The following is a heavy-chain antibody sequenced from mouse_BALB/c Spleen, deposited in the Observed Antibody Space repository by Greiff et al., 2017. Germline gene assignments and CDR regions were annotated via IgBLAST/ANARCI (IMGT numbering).Heavy chain of an antibody. J-gene: IGHJ2*01. D-gene: IGHD5-5*01. Sequence: EVMLVESGGGLVQPGGSRKLSCAASGFTFSSFGMHWVRQAPEKGLEWVAYISSGSSTIYYADTVKGRFTVSRDNPKNTPFLQMTSLRSEDTAMYYCARSTYLYYFDYWGQGTTLTVSS. V-gene: IGHV5-17*02. CDR2: ISSGSSTI. CDR3: ARSTYLYYFDY. CDR1: GFTFSSFG.